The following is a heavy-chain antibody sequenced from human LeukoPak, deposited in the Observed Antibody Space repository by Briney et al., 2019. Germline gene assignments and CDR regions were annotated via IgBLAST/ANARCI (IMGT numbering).Heavy chain of an antibody. CDR1: GFMFSDSA. V-gene: IGHV3-73*01. CDR3: TRLEFYLLAGAETS. D-gene: IGHD6-19*01. J-gene: IGHJ5*02. Sequence: PGGSLRLSCVASGFMFSDSAMHWVRQASGKGLEWVGRIRSKANDYATAYAASVRGRFSISRDDSKNSAYLQMNSLKTEDTAVYYCTRLEFYLLAGAETSWGQGTLVTVSS. CDR2: IRSKANDYAT.